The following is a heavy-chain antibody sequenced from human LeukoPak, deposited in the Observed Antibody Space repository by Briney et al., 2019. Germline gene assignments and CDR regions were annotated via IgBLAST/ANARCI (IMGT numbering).Heavy chain of an antibody. J-gene: IGHJ5*02. V-gene: IGHV1-8*03. D-gene: IGHD1-1*01. Sequence: GASVKVSCKASGGTFSSYAISWVRQATGQGLEWMGWMNPNSGNTGYAQKFQGRVTITRNTSISTAYMELSSLRSEDTAVYYCARGAGRTTGRGNWFDPWGQGTLVTVSS. CDR2: MNPNSGNT. CDR1: GGTFSSYA. CDR3: ARGAGRTTGRGNWFDP.